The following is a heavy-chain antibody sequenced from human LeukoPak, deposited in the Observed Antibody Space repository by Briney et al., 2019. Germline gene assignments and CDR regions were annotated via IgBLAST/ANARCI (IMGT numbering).Heavy chain of an antibody. CDR3: ARHRAYGDPFDY. J-gene: IGHJ4*02. CDR1: GGSFSGYY. CDR2: INHSGST. Sequence: SETLSLTCAVYGGSFSGYYWSWIRQPPGKGLEGIGEINHSGSTYYNPSLKSRVTISVDTSKNQFSLNLSSVTAADTAVYYCARHRAYGDPFDYWGQGTLVTVSS. D-gene: IGHD4-17*01. V-gene: IGHV4-34*01.